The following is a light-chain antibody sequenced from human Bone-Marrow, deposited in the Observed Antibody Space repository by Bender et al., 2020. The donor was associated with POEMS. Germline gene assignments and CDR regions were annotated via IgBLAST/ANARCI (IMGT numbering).Light chain of an antibody. V-gene: IGLV1-44*01. Sequence: QSVLTQPPSASGTPGQRVTISCSGGSIGRNPINWYQQLPGTAPRLVIYAVDRRPSGVPNRFSASTSCCSASLASMGLQSEDADDYYCYRWDDRLNAWLFGGGTKLTVL. CDR1: SIGRNP. CDR2: AVD. J-gene: IGLJ3*02. CDR3: YRWDDRLNAWL.